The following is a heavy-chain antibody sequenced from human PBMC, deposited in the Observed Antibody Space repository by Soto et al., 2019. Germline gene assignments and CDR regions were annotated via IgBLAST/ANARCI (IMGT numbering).Heavy chain of an antibody. CDR3: AKGDTAMVTEIWYFDY. D-gene: IGHD5-18*01. CDR2: IYYSGST. V-gene: IGHV4-39*07. CDR1: GGSISSSSYY. J-gene: IGHJ4*02. Sequence: SETLSLTCTVSGGSISSSSYYWGWIRQPPGKGLEWIGSIYYSGSTYYNPSLKSRVTISVDTSKNQFSLKLSSVTAADTAVYYCAKGDTAMVTEIWYFDYWGQGTLVTVSS.